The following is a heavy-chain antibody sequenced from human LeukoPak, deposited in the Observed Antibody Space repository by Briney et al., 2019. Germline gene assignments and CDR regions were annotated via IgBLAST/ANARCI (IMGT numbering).Heavy chain of an antibody. J-gene: IGHJ4*02. CDR2: ISSSSSYI. V-gene: IGHV3-21*01. CDR1: GFTFSSYS. CDR3: AREPYYDSSGYSPDY. D-gene: IGHD3-22*01. Sequence: GGSLRLSCPASGFTFSSYSMNWVRQAPGKGLEWVSSISSSSSYIYYADSAKGRFTISRDNAKNSLYLQMNSLRAEDTALYYCAREPYYDSSGYSPDYWGQGPLVTVSS.